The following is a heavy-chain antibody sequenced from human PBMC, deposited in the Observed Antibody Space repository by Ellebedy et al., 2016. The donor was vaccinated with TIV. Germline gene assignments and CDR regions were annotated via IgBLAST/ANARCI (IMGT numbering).Heavy chain of an antibody. CDR2: INPSGGST. CDR3: GKGGCLTGSGIDFDI. V-gene: IGHV1-46*04. J-gene: IGHJ3*02. CDR1: GYTFXXXY. D-gene: IGHD1-26*01. Sequence: AASVKVSCKASGYTFXXXYIXXLRXXXXQGLEWMGIINPSGGSTSYAQKLQGRVTMTRDTSTSTVYMELSSLRSEDTAVYYCGKGGCLTGSGIDFDIWGQGTMVTVSS.